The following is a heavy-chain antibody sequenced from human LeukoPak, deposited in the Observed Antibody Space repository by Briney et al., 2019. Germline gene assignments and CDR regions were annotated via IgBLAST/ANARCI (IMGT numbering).Heavy chain of an antibody. D-gene: IGHD4/OR15-4a*01. Sequence: ASVTVSCKASGYTFTSYDINWVRRATGQGLEWMGWMNPNSGNTGYAQKFQGRVTMTRNTSISTAYMELSSLRSEDTAVYYCARGRRRDYGGHGYWGQGTLVTVSS. CDR2: MNPNSGNT. CDR1: GYTFTSYD. V-gene: IGHV1-8*01. CDR3: ARGRRRDYGGHGY. J-gene: IGHJ4*02.